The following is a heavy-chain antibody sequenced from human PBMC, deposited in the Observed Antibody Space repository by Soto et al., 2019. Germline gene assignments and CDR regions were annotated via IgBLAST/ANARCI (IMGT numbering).Heavy chain of an antibody. CDR2: IYYSGSA. J-gene: IGHJ6*02. CDR3: ARGCSSTTCRYVMDV. D-gene: IGHD2-2*01. Sequence: SETLSLTCTVSGGSINSGDYFWTWIRQPPGKGLEWIAYIYYSGSAYYNPSLKSRVTISVDTSKNQFSLKLSSVIAADTAVYYCARGCSSTTCRYVMDVWGQGTTVTVSS. V-gene: IGHV4-30-4*01. CDR1: GGSINSGDYF.